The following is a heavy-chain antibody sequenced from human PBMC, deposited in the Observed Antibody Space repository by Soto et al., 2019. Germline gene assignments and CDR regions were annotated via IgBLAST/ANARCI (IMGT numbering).Heavy chain of an antibody. J-gene: IGHJ5*02. Sequence: QVHLVESGGGLVKPGGSLRLSCAASGFTFNDFYMIWFRQAPGRGLEWLAYINNRGDDIYYADSVRGRFTISRDNGKNSLYLQMNSLRVEDTALYFCARDMSYGDFGRNWFVPWGQGTPVTVSA. CDR3: ARDMSYGDFGRNWFVP. CDR2: INNRGDDI. V-gene: IGHV3-11*01. CDR1: GFTFNDFY. D-gene: IGHD2-21*02.